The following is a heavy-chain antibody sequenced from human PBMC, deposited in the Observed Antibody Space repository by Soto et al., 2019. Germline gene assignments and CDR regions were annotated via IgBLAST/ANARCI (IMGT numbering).Heavy chain of an antibody. V-gene: IGHV4-30-4*01. CDR1: GGFISGGYYY. Sequence: SLSLTSTVCGGFISGGYYYCSCMRQPPGKGLERIGKIYYSGRTYYNPSLKSRVTISVDTSKNQYSQKLSSVTATDTAVYYCARFGSRDGSNYAIGGNNGFDPCGRRTLVTVSS. J-gene: IGHJ5*02. D-gene: IGHD5-12*01. CDR3: ARFGSRDGSNYAIGGNNGFDP. CDR2: IYYSGRT.